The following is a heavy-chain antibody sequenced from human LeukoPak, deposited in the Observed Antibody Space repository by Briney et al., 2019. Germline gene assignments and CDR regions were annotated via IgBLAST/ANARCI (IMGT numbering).Heavy chain of an antibody. CDR2: IIPIFGTA. CDR3: ARELGYSYGIYYFDY. CDR1: GGTFSNYA. Sequence: SVKVSCKASGGTFSNYAIRWVRQAPGQGLEWMGGIIPIFGTANYAQKFQGRVTITADESTSTVYMELSSLRSEDTAVYYCARELGYSYGIYYFDYWGQGTLVTVSS. J-gene: IGHJ4*02. D-gene: IGHD5-18*01. V-gene: IGHV1-69*13.